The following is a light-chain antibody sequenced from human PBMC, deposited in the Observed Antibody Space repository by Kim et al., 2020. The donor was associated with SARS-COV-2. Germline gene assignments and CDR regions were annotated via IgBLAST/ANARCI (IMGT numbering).Light chain of an antibody. J-gene: IGLJ1*01. Sequence: SYELTQPLSVSVALGQTARITCGRNNIGSKNVHWYQEKPGQAPVLVIYRNVNRPSGIPERFTGSNSGNTATLTISRVQAGDEAEYYCQVWDNNLYVFGTG. CDR2: RNV. CDR1: NIGSKN. V-gene: IGLV3-9*01. CDR3: QVWDNNLYV.